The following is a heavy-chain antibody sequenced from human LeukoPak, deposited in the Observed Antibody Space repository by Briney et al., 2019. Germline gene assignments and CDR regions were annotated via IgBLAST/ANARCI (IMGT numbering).Heavy chain of an antibody. CDR1: GFTFSSYG. V-gene: IGHV3-7*01. CDR2: IRQDGSEK. D-gene: IGHD2-21*01. CDR3: ARCCGMRCPEYYFDY. J-gene: IGHJ4*02. Sequence: PGGSLRLSFAAPGFTFSSYGMHSVRQAPAKGLEWEANIRQDGSEKNYVDSVKGQFTISRDNAKKLLYLQMNSLRAEDRAVYYCARCCGMRCPEYYFDYGGQGTLLTVSS.